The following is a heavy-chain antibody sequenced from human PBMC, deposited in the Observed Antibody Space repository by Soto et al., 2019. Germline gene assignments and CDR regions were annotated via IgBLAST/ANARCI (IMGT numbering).Heavy chain of an antibody. CDR3: ARDYGDYVH. CDR2: IHHSGST. Sequence: SETLSLTCAGSGASFSGYLWSWIRQPPGKGLEWIGEIHHSGSTKYNPSLKSRVTISVDISKKQFSLKLSSVTAADTAVYYCARDYGDYVHWGQGTLVTVSS. CDR1: GASFSGYL. V-gene: IGHV4-34*01. J-gene: IGHJ4*02. D-gene: IGHD4-17*01.